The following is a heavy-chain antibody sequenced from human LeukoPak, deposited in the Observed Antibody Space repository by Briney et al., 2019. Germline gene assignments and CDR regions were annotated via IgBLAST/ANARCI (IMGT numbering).Heavy chain of an antibody. CDR1: GDSVSSNSAA. CDR3: ARGGRTYYGSGTKLWPFDY. CDR2: TYYRSKGYN. V-gene: IGHV6-1*01. D-gene: IGHD3-10*01. Sequence: SQTLSLTCAISGDSVSSNSAAWNWIRQSPSRGLEWLGRTYYRSKGYNDYAVSVKSRITINPDTSKNQFSLQLNSVTPEDTAVYYCARGGRTYYGSGTKLWPFDYWGQGTLVTVSS. J-gene: IGHJ4*02.